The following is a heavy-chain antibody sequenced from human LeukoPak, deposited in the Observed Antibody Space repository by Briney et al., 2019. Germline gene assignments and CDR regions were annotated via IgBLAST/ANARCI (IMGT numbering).Heavy chain of an antibody. J-gene: IGHJ4*02. V-gene: IGHV4-39*07. D-gene: IGHD3-10*01. CDR1: GGSISSSSYY. CDR2: INHSGST. CDR3: ARGRGAVDY. Sequence: SETLSLTCTLSGGSISSSSYYWGWLRQPPGKGLEWIGEINHSGSTNYNPSLKSRVTISVDTSKNQFSLKLSSVTAADTAVYYCARGRGAVDYWGQGTLVTVSS.